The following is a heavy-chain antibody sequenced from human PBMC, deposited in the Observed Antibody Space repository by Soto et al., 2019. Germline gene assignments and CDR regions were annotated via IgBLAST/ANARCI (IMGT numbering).Heavy chain of an antibody. CDR1: GFTFSSYA. D-gene: IGHD6-19*01. CDR2: ISGSGGST. J-gene: IGHJ5*02. V-gene: IGHV3-23*01. Sequence: GGSLRLSCAASGFTFSSYAMSWVRQAPGKGLEWVSAISGSGGSTYYADSVKGRFTISRDNSKNTLYLQMNSLRAEDTAVYYCAKDPRQPYAEAGWFDPWGQGTLVTVSS. CDR3: AKDPRQPYAEAGWFDP.